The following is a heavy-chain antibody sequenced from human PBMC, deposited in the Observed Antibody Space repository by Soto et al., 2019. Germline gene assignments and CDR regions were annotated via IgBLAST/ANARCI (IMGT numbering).Heavy chain of an antibody. D-gene: IGHD6-19*01. Sequence: PGGSLRLSCAASGFTFSSYGMHWVRQAPGKGLEWVAVISYDGSNKYYADSVKGRFTISRDNSKNTLYLQMNSLRAEDTAVYYCAKDQRRKWLPGIDYWGQGTLVTVSS. V-gene: IGHV3-30*18. CDR1: GFTFSSYG. CDR3: AKDQRRKWLPGIDY. J-gene: IGHJ4*02. CDR2: ISYDGSNK.